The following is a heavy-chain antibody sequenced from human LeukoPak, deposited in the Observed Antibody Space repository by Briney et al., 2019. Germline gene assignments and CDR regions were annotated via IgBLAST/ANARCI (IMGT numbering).Heavy chain of an antibody. CDR3: ARARYYGSGNYYYYMDV. CDR1: GYTFTGYY. J-gene: IGHJ6*03. Sequence: ASVKVSCKASGYTFTGYYMHWVRQAPGQGLEWMGWINPNSGGTNYAQKFQGRVTMTRDTSISTAYMELSRLRSDDTAVYYCARARYYGSGNYYYYMDVWGKGTTVTVSS. CDR2: INPNSGGT. V-gene: IGHV1-2*02. D-gene: IGHD3-10*01.